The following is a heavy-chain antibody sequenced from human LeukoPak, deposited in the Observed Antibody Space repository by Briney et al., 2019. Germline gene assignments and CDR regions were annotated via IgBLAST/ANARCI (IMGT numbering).Heavy chain of an antibody. J-gene: IGHJ4*02. CDR3: ARAPRDSFFDY. V-gene: IGHV4-39*07. Sequence: SETLSLTCSVSGGSISRSSYYWGWIRQPPGKGLEWIASIYYSGSTYYNPSLKSRVTISVDTSKNQFSLKLSSVTAADTAVYYCARAPRDSFFDYWGQGTLVTVSS. CDR2: IYYSGST. D-gene: IGHD2-15*01. CDR1: GGSISRSSYY.